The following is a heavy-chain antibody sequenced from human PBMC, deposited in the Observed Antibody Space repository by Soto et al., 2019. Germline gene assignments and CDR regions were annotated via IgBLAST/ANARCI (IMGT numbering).Heavy chain of an antibody. J-gene: IGHJ4*02. V-gene: IGHV4-30-4*01. Sequence: QVQLQESGPGLVKPSQTLSLTCTVSGDSVSGGDSYWSWIRQPPGKALEWIGYTSFSGYTSYTPSLKSRVTISVDMSKSQFSLRLTSVTAADTAIYYCVRGGNPYHYATSGPGTFDKWGEGSLVGVSS. CDR1: GDSVSGGDSY. CDR3: VRGGNPYHYATSGPGTFDK. CDR2: TSFSGYT. D-gene: IGHD3-22*01.